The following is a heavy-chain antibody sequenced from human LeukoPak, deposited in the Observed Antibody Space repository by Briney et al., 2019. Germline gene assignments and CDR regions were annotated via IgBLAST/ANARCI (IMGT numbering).Heavy chain of an antibody. Sequence: PSETLSLTCAVYGGSFSGYYWSWIRQLPGKGLEWIGEINHSGSTYCNPSLKRRVTISVDTSKNQFSLKLSSVTAADTAVYYCASHLRRYYDGMDVWGQGTTVTVSS. CDR2: INHSGST. V-gene: IGHV4-34*01. J-gene: IGHJ6*02. CDR1: GGSFSGYY. D-gene: IGHD5/OR15-5a*01. CDR3: ASHLRRYYDGMDV.